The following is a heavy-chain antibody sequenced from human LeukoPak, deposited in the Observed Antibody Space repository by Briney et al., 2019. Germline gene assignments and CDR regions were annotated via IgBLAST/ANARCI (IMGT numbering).Heavy chain of an antibody. J-gene: IGHJ4*02. V-gene: IGHV3-30*02. CDR1: GFTFSSYE. D-gene: IGHD5-12*01. CDR3: ARDCMDSGYAEIDY. Sequence: PGGSLRLSCAASGFTFSSYEMNWVRQAPGKGLEWVAFIRYDGSNKYYADSVKGRFTISRDNSKNTLYLQMNSLRAEDTAVYYCARDCMDSGYAEIDYWGQGTLVTVSS. CDR2: IRYDGSNK.